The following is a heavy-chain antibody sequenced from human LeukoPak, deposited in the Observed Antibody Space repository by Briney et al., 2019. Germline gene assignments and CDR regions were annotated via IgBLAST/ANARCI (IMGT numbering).Heavy chain of an antibody. D-gene: IGHD3-3*01. CDR1: GFTFSDYY. CDR3: ASLNYYDFWSGYYLGAFDI. V-gene: IGHV3-11*01. Sequence: NPGGSLRLSCAASGFTFSDYYMSWIRQAPGKGLEWVSYISSSGSTIYYADSVKGRFTISRDNAKNSLYLQMNGLRAEDTAVYYCASLNYYDFWSGYYLGAFDIWGQGTMVTVSS. J-gene: IGHJ3*02. CDR2: ISSSGSTI.